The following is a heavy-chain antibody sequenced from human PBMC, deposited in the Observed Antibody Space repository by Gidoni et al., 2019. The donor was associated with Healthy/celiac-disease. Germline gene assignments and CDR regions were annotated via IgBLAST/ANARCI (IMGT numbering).Heavy chain of an antibody. CDR2: IYSGGST. CDR3: ARVYGDYDTGIDY. J-gene: IGHJ4*02. Sequence: EVQLVESGGGLVQPGGSLRLSCAASGFTVSSNYMSWVRQAPGKGLEWVSVIYSGGSTYYADSVKGRFTISRDNSKNTLYLQMNSLRAEDTAVYYCARVYGDYDTGIDYWGQGTLVTVSS. V-gene: IGHV3-66*02. D-gene: IGHD4-17*01. CDR1: GFTVSSNY.